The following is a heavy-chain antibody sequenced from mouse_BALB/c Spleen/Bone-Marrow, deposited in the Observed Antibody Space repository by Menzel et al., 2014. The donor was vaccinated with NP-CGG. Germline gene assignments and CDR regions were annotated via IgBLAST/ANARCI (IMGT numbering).Heavy chain of an antibody. D-gene: IGHD4-1*01. Sequence: EVQLQQSGAELVKPGASVKLSCTTSGFNIKDPYIHWVEQRPEQGLEWIGRIDPANYNTQYDPKFQGKATITADTPSNAAYLQLNSLTSEDTAVYYCATLTGTFDYWGQGTPVTVSA. CDR1: GFNIKDPY. CDR3: ATLTGTFDY. V-gene: IGHV14-3*02. J-gene: IGHJ3*01. CDR2: IDPANYNT.